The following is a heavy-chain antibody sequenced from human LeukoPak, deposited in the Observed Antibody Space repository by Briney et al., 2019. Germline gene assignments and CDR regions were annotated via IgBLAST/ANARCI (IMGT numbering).Heavy chain of an antibody. J-gene: IGHJ6*04. CDR3: AKDVCSQVRCHRTTFYGMDV. CDR2: ISYDGSNE. CDR1: GFTFSSNG. Sequence: GGSLRLSCAASGFTFSSNGMHWVRQAPGKGLGWVAVISYDGSNEYYADSVKGRFTISRDDSKNTLYLQMNSLRAEDTAVYYCAKDVCSQVRCHRTTFYGMDVWGKGTTVTVSS. D-gene: IGHD1-14*01. V-gene: IGHV3-30*18.